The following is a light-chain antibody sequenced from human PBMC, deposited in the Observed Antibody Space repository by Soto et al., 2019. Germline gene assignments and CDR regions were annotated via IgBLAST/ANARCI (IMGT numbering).Light chain of an antibody. V-gene: IGLV1-40*01. CDR2: ENT. Sequence: QTVVTQPPSVSGAPGQNIIISCTGSSSNIGAGSAVHWYQQLPGTAPKLLINENTNRPSGVPDRFSGFKSGTSASLAITGLQAEDEADYYCQSYDTSRYVWVFGGGTKLTVL. CDR1: SSNIGAGSA. CDR3: QSYDTSRYVWV. J-gene: IGLJ3*02.